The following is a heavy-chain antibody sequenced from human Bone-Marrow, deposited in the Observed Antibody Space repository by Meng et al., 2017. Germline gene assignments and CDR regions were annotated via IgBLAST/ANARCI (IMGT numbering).Heavy chain of an antibody. CDR3: AARVRGVTVVAYFFDY. D-gene: IGHD3-10*01. CDR2: ITSSSGYI. CDR1: GFTFSSYS. V-gene: IGHV3-21*01. Sequence: GESLKISCAASGFTFSSYSMNWVRQAPGKGLEWVSSITSSSGYIYYADSVKGRFTLSRDNAKNSLYLQMNSLRAEDTAVYYCAARVRGVTVVAYFFDYWGQGTLVTVSS. J-gene: IGHJ4*02.